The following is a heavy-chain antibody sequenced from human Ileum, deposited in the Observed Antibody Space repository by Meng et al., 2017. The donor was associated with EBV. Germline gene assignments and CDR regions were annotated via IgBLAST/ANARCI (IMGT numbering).Heavy chain of an antibody. CDR3: VRTLERGDY. CDR1: GSPFNTYD. V-gene: IGHV1-8*01. Sequence: GDDVKKLRATVQSSCQTSGSPFNTYDISLVLQATGQGLEWMGWMNPKTGTAHYAQKLQGRVSMTRDTSINTAYMELSSLTSEDTAVYYCVRTLERGDYWGQGTLVTVSS. J-gene: IGHJ4*02. CDR2: MNPKTGTA. D-gene: IGHD5-24*01.